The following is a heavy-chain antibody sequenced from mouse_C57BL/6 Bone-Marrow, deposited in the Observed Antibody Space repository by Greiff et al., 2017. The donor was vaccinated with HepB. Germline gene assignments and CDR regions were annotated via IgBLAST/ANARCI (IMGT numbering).Heavy chain of an antibody. V-gene: IGHV2-2*01. CDR2: IWSGGST. D-gene: IGHD1-1*01. J-gene: IGHJ2*01. CDR1: GFSLTSYG. Sequence: QVQLQQSGPGLVQPSQSLSITCTVSGFSLTSYGVHWVRQSPGKGLEWLGVIWSGGSTDYTAAFISRLSISKDNSKSQVFFKMNSLQADDTAIYYCARNLGLITLFDYWGQGTTLTVSS. CDR3: ARNLGLITLFDY.